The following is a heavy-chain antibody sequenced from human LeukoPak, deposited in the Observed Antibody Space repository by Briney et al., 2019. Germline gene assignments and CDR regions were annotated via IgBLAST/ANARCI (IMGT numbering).Heavy chain of an antibody. CDR2: ISYDGSNK. V-gene: IGHV3-30*19. CDR3: ARGYYDFWSGYHHAFDI. J-gene: IGHJ3*02. Sequence: GKSLRLSCAASGFTFSSFGMHWVRQAPGKGLEWVAVISYDGSNKYYADSVKGRFTISRDNSKNTLYLQMNSLRAEDTAVYYCARGYYDFWSGYHHAFDIWGQGTMVTVSS. CDR1: GFTFSSFG. D-gene: IGHD3-3*01.